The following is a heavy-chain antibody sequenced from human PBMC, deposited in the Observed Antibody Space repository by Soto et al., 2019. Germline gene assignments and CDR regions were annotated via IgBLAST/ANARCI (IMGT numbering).Heavy chain of an antibody. D-gene: IGHD3-22*01. V-gene: IGHV4-30-4*08. CDR1: GGSSSSRDYY. CDR2: IYYSGTT. J-gene: IGHJ4*02. CDR3: DRDRGSDYDDRSSYYHY. Sequence: SLILSLTCTVSGGSSSSRDYYWSWIRQHPGKGLEWIGYIYYSGTTFYNPSVKSRVTISRDTSNNQFSLKLSSVTAADTAVYYFDRDRGSDYDDRSSYYHYWGQGTLVSVSS.